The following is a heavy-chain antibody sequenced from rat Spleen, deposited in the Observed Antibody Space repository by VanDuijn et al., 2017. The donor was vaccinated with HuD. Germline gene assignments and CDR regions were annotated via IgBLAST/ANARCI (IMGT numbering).Heavy chain of an antibody. CDR2: ISYDGSST. Sequence: EVQLVESDGGLVQPGRSLKLSCAASGFTFSDYYMAWVRQAPTKGLGWVATISYDGSSTYYRDSVKGRFTISRDNAKNTLYLEMDSLRSEDTATYYCVRQGYLRDWYFDFWGPGTMVTVSS. CDR3: VRQGYLRDWYFDF. J-gene: IGHJ1*01. CDR1: GFTFSDYY. D-gene: IGHD1-2*01. V-gene: IGHV5-29*01.